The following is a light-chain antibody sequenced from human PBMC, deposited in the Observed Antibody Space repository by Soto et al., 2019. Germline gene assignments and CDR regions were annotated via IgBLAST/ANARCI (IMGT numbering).Light chain of an antibody. V-gene: IGKV3-11*01. CDR2: DAS. CDR3: QQRSNWPPIT. J-gene: IGKJ5*01. Sequence: EIVLTQPPATLSLSPGERATLSCRASQSVSSYLVWYQQKPGQAPRLLIYDASNRATGIPARFSGSGSGTDFTLTISSLEPEDFAVYYCQQRSNWPPITFGQGTRLEIK. CDR1: QSVSSY.